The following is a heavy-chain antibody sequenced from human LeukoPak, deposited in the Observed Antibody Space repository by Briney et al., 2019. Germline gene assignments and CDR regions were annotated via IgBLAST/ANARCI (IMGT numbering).Heavy chain of an antibody. D-gene: IGHD3-3*01. CDR3: ARQSSRDQIYDFWSGYYTRWFDP. Sequence: SETLSLTCAVSGYSISSGYYWGWIRQPPGKGLEGIGSIYHSGSTYYNPSLKSRVTISVDTSKNQFSLKLSSVTAADTAVYYCARQSSRDQIYDFWSGYYTRWFDPWGQGTLVTVSS. V-gene: IGHV4-38-2*01. J-gene: IGHJ5*02. CDR2: IYHSGST. CDR1: GYSISSGYY.